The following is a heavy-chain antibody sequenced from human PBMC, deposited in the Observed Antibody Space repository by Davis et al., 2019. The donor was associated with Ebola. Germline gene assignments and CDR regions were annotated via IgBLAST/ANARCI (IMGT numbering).Heavy chain of an antibody. D-gene: IGHD2-2*01. Sequence: AASVTVSCKASGGTFSSYAISWVRQAPGQGLEWMGGIIPIFGTANYAQKFQGRVTITADESTSTAYMELSSLRSEDTAVYYCARGGPYCSSTSCYAEWFDPWGQGTLVTVSS. CDR2: IIPIFGTA. V-gene: IGHV1-69*13. J-gene: IGHJ5*02. CDR1: GGTFSSYA. CDR3: ARGGPYCSSTSCYAEWFDP.